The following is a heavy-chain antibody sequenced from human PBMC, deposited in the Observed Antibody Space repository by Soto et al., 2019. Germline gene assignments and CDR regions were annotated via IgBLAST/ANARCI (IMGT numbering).Heavy chain of an antibody. V-gene: IGHV4-59*01. D-gene: IGHD6-19*01. CDR3: ARDSLGSSGWYDY. Sequence: QVQLQESGPGLVKPSETLSLTCTVSGGSISSYYWSWIRQPPGKGLEWIGYIYYSGSTNYNPSLKSRVTISVDTSKNQFSLKLSSVTAADTAVYYCARDSLGSSGWYDYWGQGTLVTVSS. CDR2: IYYSGST. CDR1: GGSISSYY. J-gene: IGHJ4*02.